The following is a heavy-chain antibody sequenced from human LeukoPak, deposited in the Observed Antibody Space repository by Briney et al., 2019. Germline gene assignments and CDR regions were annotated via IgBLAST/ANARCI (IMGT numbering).Heavy chain of an antibody. CDR2: TYYRSKWYF. V-gene: IGHV6-1*01. CDR1: GDSVSSNSAA. CDR3: ARSISTGGFRLDY. D-gene: IGHD2-2*01. Sequence: SQTLSLTCAIAGDSVSSNSAAWNWIRQSPSRGLEWLGRTYYRSKWYFDYAVSVEGRITINPDTSKNQFSLQLNSVTPEDTAVYYCARSISTGGFRLDYWGQGTLVTLSS. J-gene: IGHJ4*02.